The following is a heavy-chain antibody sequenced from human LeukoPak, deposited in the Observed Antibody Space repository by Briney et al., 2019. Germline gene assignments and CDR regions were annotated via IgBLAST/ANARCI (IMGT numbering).Heavy chain of an antibody. CDR1: GFTFTSYA. J-gene: IGHJ1*01. Sequence: GGSLRLSCEASGFTFTSYAIHWVRQAPGKGLEWVSSITSSGDGTFYTDSLSGRFTISRDNAKKVVFLQMTSLRRGDSALYFSAQGTDTTGLQNLDIWGQGTLVTVSS. V-gene: IGHV3-23*01. CDR2: ITSSGDGT. D-gene: IGHD1-1*01. CDR3: AQGTDTTGLQNLDI.